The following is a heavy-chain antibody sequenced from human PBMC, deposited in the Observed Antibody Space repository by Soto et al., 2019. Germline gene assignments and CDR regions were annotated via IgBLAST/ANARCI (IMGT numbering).Heavy chain of an antibody. CDR2: IYYSGST. CDR3: ARHPWGGTRKEAHYFDY. Sequence: SETLSLTCTVSGGSISSSSYYWGWIRQPPGKGLEWIGSIYYSGSTYYNPSLKSRVTISVDTSKNQFSLKLSSVTAADTAVYYCARHPWGGTRKEAHYFDYWGQGTLVTVSS. D-gene: IGHD3-16*01. CDR1: GGSISSSSYY. J-gene: IGHJ4*02. V-gene: IGHV4-39*01.